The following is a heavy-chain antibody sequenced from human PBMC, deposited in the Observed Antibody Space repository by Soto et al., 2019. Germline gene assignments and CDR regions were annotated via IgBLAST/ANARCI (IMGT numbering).Heavy chain of an antibody. J-gene: IGHJ5*02. CDR1: GFTFSSYW. V-gene: IGHV3-7*01. CDR3: ARAPVYYDSSGYHP. D-gene: IGHD3-22*01. Sequence: GSLRLSCAASGFTFSSYWMSWVRQAPGKGLEWVANIKQDGSEKYYVDSVKGRFTISRDNAKNSLYLQMNSLRAEDTAVYYCARAPVYYDSSGYHPWGQGTLVTVSS. CDR2: IKQDGSEK.